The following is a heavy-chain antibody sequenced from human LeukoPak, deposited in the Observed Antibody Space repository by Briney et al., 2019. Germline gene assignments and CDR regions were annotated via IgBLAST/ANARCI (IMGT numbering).Heavy chain of an antibody. CDR2: ISTSSSTI. V-gene: IGHV3-48*01. D-gene: IGHD6-13*01. Sequence: GGSLRLSCAASGFTFNSYSMNWVRQAPGKGLEWVSISTSSSTIHYADSVKGRFTISRDNSKNTLYLQMNSLRAEDTAVYYCAKADRSSRGHFDYWGQGTLVTASS. CDR1: GFTFNSYS. J-gene: IGHJ4*02. CDR3: AKADRSSRGHFDY.